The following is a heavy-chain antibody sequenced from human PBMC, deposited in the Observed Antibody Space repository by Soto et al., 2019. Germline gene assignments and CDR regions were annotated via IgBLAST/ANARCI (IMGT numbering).Heavy chain of an antibody. J-gene: IGHJ6*02. CDR2: IYSGGST. CDR1: GFTVSSNY. V-gene: IGHV3-53*01. D-gene: IGHD1-26*01. Sequence: GGSLRLSCEVSGFTVSSNYLGWVRQAPGKGLELVSVIYSGGSTLSADSVEGRFTLSRDDRRNMVWLQMNSLRAEDTAVYYCAKDQAWDLLSSLYYAMDVWGQGTTVTVSS. CDR3: AKDQAWDLLSSLYYAMDV.